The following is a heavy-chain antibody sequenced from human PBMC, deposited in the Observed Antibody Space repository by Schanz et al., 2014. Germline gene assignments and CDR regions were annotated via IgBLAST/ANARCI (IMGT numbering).Heavy chain of an antibody. D-gene: IGHD1-1*01. Sequence: QVQLVQSGAEVKKPGSSMKVSCKASGGTFSTYPINWLRQAPGQGLEWMGRISAYNGNTNYAQKLQGRVTMTTDTSTGTAYMELRSLRSDDTAVYYCARDHVATTDYDYFFYYLDVWATGITVIVSS. CDR3: ARDHVATTDYDYFFYYLDV. CDR2: ISAYNGNT. V-gene: IGHV1-18*04. CDR1: GGTFSTYP. J-gene: IGHJ6*03.